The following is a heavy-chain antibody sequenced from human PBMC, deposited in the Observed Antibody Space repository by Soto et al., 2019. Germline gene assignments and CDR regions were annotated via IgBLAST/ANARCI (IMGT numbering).Heavy chain of an antibody. J-gene: IGHJ3*02. D-gene: IGHD5-12*01. CDR2: ISWNSGSI. CDR1: GFTFDDYA. V-gene: IGHV3-9*01. Sequence: EVQLVESGGGLVQPGRSLRLSCAASGFTFDDYAMHWVRQAPGKGLEWVSGISWNSGSIGSADSVKGRFTISRDHAKNSLYLQMNSLRAEDTALYYCAKDRGYSGYHLFLHAFDIWGQGTMVTVSS. CDR3: AKDRGYSGYHLFLHAFDI.